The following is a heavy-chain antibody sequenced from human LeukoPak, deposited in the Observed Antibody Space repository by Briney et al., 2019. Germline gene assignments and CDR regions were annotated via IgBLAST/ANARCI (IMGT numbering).Heavy chain of an antibody. CDR1: GFTFRSYA. CDR2: LSGSGGDT. CDR3: AKERIAAARPYYFDY. V-gene: IGHV3-23*01. D-gene: IGHD6-13*01. J-gene: IGHJ4*02. Sequence: GGSLRLFCAASGFTFRSYAMNWVRQAPGRGLEWVSSLSGSGGDTYYADSVKGRFTISRDNSKNTLYLQMTRLRVEDAAVYYCAKERIAAARPYYFDYWGQGTLVTVSS.